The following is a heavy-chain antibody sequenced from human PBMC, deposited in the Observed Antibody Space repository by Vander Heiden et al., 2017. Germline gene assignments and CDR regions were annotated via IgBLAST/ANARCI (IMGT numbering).Heavy chain of an antibody. CDR2: IWYDGSNK. CDR3: ARDLVAAAGSYGMDV. CDR1: GFTFSSYG. J-gene: IGHJ6*02. Sequence: QVQLVESGGGVVQPGRSLRLSCAASGFTFSSYGMHWVRQAPGKGLEWVAVIWYDGSNKYYADSVKGRFTISRDNSKNTLYLQMNSLRAEDTAVYYCARDLVAAAGSYGMDVWGQGTTVTVSS. V-gene: IGHV3-33*01. D-gene: IGHD6-13*01.